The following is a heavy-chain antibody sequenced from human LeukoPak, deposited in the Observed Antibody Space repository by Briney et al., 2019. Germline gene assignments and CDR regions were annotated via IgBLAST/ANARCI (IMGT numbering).Heavy chain of an antibody. D-gene: IGHD3-22*01. V-gene: IGHV1-2*06. CDR3: AIILDRSGYYSAWEADY. J-gene: IGHJ4*02. Sequence: ASVKVSCTASGYTFTGYYMHWVRQAPGQGLEWMGRINPNGGGTNYAQQFQGRVTMTRDTSISTDYMELSRLRSDDTAVYYCAIILDRSGYYSAWEADYWGQGTLVTVSS. CDR1: GYTFTGYY. CDR2: INPNGGGT.